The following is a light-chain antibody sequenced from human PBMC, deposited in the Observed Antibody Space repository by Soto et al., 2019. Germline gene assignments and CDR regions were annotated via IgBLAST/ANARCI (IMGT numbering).Light chain of an antibody. CDR3: SSYAGSNLWV. Sequence: ALTQSPSASGSPGQSVTISCTGTSSDVGNYKYVSWYQQHPGKAPKLMIYEVSKRPSGVPDRFSGSKSGNTASLTVSGLQVEDEADYYCSSYAGSNLWVFGGGTKVTVL. J-gene: IGLJ3*02. CDR2: EVS. CDR1: SSDVGNYKY. V-gene: IGLV2-8*01.